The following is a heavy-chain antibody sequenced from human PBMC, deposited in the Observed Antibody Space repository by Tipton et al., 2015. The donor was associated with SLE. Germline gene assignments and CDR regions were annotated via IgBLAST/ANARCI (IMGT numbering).Heavy chain of an antibody. CDR2: INHSGST. J-gene: IGHJ1*01. CDR3: ARHGFLGFQH. Sequence: GLVKPSQTLSLTCAVYNESFSGYFWSWIRQSPGKGLEWIGEINHSGSTNYNPSLRSRVTISVDTSKNQFSLKLSSVTAADMAVYYCARHGFLGFQHWGQGTLVTVSS. CDR1: NESFSGYF. V-gene: IGHV4-34*01. D-gene: IGHD3-3*01.